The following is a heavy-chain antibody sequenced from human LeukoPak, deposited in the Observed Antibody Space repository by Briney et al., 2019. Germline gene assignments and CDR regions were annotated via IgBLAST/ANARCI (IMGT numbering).Heavy chain of an antibody. CDR3: ARHGLLWFGESYYFDY. Sequence: PSETLSLTCTVSGGSISSSSYYWGWIRQPPGKGLEWIGSIYYSGSTYYNPSLKSRVTISVDTSKNQFSLKLSSVTAADTAVYYCARHGLLWFGESYYFDYWGQGTLVTVSS. V-gene: IGHV4-39*01. J-gene: IGHJ4*02. CDR2: IYYSGST. D-gene: IGHD3-10*01. CDR1: GGSISSSSYY.